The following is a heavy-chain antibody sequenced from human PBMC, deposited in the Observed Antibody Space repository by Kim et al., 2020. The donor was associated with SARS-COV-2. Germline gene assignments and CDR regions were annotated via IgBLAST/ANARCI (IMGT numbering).Heavy chain of an antibody. CDR2: INHSGST. D-gene: IGHD6-19*01. Sequence: SETLSLTCAVYGGSFSGYYWSWIRQPPGKGLEWIGEINHSGSTNYNPSLKSRVTISVDTSKNQFSLKLSSVTAADTAVYYCATTGRTYSNGWYRYWGQGTLVTVSS. CDR1: GGSFSGYY. V-gene: IGHV4-34*01. CDR3: ATTGRTYSNGWYRY. J-gene: IGHJ4*02.